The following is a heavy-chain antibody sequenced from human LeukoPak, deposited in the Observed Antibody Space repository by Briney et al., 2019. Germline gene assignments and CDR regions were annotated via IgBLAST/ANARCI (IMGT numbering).Heavy chain of an antibody. CDR2: ISYDGTNR. CDR3: AKRAVAGNDY. V-gene: IGHV3-30*04. J-gene: IGHJ4*02. Sequence: GGSLRLSCAASGFTFSTYAMHWVRQAPGKGLEWAALISYDGTNRQYADSVKGRFTISRDNSKNTLYLQMNSLRAEDTAVYYCAKRAVAGNDYWGQGTLVTVSS. CDR1: GFTFSTYA. D-gene: IGHD6-19*01.